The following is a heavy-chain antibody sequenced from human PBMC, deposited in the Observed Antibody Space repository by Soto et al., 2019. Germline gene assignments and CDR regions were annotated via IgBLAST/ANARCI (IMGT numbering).Heavy chain of an antibody. CDR2: IYWDDDK. CDR3: AHSKRLGGGSYFVKGMDV. D-gene: IGHD2-15*01. V-gene: IGHV2-5*02. CDR1: GFSLSTNGVG. J-gene: IGHJ6*02. Sequence: QITLKESGPTLVKSGQTLMLTCTCSGFSLSTNGVGVGWIRQPPRKALEWLALIYWDDDKRYSSSLKSRLTISKGTSKNQVDLTLMNMVPMDTATYYCAHSKRLGGGSYFVKGMDVWGQGTTVTVSS.